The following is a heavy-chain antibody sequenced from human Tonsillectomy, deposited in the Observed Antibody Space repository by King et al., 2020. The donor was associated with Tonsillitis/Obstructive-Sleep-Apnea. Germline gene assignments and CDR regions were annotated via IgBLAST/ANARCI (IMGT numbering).Heavy chain of an antibody. CDR2: ISSSSNYT. D-gene: IGHD3-10*01. CDR1: GFTFSDYY. J-gene: IGHJ4*02. Sequence: VQLVESGGGLVKPGGSLRLSCAASGFTFSDYYMSWIRQVPGKGLEWVSYISSSSNYTNYADSVKGRFTISRDNAKNSLYLQMNSLRAKDTAVYYWARYIMDYYASGSYYNYYCDYWGQGTLVTVSS. CDR3: ARYIMDYYASGSYYNYYCDY. V-gene: IGHV3-11*05.